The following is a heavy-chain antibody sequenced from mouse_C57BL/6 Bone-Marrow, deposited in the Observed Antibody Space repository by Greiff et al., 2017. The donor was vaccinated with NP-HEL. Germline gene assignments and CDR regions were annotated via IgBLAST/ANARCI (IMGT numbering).Heavy chain of an antibody. CDR1: GYAFTNYL. V-gene: IGHV1-54*01. J-gene: IGHJ2*01. Sequence: QVQLKESGAELVRPGTSVKVSCKASGYAFTNYLIEWVKQRPGQGLEWIGVINPGSGGTNYNEKFKGKATLTADKSSSTAYMQLSSLTSEDSAVYFCARGRLRRYYFDYWGQGTTRTVSS. D-gene: IGHD2-4*01. CDR3: ARGRLRRYYFDY. CDR2: INPGSGGT.